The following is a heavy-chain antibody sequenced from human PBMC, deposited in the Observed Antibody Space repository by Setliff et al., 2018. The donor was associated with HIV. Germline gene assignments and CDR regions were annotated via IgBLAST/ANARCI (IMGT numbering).Heavy chain of an antibody. V-gene: IGHV4-31*03. CDR1: GGSISSGGYY. CDR3: ARGTLHYYDTGGYSYFDY. D-gene: IGHD3-22*01. Sequence: SETLSLTCTVSGGSISSGGYYWSWIRQHPGKGLEWIGYIYYSGSTYYNPSLKSRVTISVDTSKNQFSLKLSSVTAADTAVFYCARGTLHYYDTGGYSYFDYWGQGTLVTVSS. J-gene: IGHJ4*02. CDR2: IYYSGST.